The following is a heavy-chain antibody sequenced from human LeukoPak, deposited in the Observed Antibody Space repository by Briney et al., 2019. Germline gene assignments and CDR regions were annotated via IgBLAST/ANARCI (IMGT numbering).Heavy chain of an antibody. D-gene: IGHD6-19*01. CDR2: INPNSGGT. Sequence: ASVKVSCKASGYTFKDYYMHWVRQAPGQGLEWMGWINPNSGGTNYAQKLQGRVTMTTDTSTSTAYMELRSLRSDDTAVYYCARAGAVAGTSFFYYYYYYMDVWGKGTTVTVSS. CDR1: GYTFKDYY. J-gene: IGHJ6*03. CDR3: ARAGAVAGTSFFYYYYYYMDV. V-gene: IGHV1-2*02.